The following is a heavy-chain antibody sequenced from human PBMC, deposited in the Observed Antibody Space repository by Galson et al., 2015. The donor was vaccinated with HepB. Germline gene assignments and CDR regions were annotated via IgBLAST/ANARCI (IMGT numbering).Heavy chain of an antibody. Sequence: SLRLSCAASGFTFSSYAMSWVRQAPGKGLEWVSAISGSGGSTYYADSVKGRFTISRDNSKNTLYLQMNSLRAEDTAVYYCAKDGVDSSGWHYWGQGTLVTVSS. CDR2: ISGSGGST. CDR3: AKDGVDSSGWHY. D-gene: IGHD6-19*01. J-gene: IGHJ4*02. V-gene: IGHV3-23*01. CDR1: GFTFSSYA.